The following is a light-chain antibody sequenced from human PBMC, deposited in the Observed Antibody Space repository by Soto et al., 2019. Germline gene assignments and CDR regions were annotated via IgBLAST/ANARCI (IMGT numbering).Light chain of an antibody. CDR2: DTS. Sequence: ELVVTQSPATLSLSPGQRATLYCRASQRLNHSLVWYPHIRGQGPRLLIFDTSNRVNGVPTRFSGSGSGTDFTRTIRGLETEAFAVYYCHQRASWPLTFGGGNRVE. V-gene: IGKV3-11*01. CDR1: QRLNHS. J-gene: IGKJ4*01. CDR3: HQRASWPLT.